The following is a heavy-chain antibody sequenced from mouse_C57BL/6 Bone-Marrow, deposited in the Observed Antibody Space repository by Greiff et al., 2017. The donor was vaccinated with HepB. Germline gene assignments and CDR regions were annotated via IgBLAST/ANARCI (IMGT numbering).Heavy chain of an antibody. J-gene: IGHJ3*01. D-gene: IGHD2-4*01. V-gene: IGHV1-64*01. CDR3: ARSYEYPAWFAY. CDR1: GYTFTSYW. CDR2: IHPNSGST. Sequence: QVQLQQPGAELVKPGASVKLSCKASGYTFTSYWMHWVKQRPGQGLEWIGMIHPNSGSTNYNEKFKSKATLTVDKSSSTAYMQLSSLTSEDSAVYYCARSYEYPAWFAYWGQGTLVTVSA.